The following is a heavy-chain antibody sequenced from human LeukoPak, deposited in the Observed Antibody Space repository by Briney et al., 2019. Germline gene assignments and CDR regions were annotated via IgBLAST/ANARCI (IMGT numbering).Heavy chain of an antibody. CDR2: INPSSGGT. Sequence: GSVKVSCKASGYTFTGYYMHWVRQAPGQGLEWMGWINPSSGGTNYAQKFQGRVTMTRDTSVSTAYMELSRLRSDDTAVYYCASPPLNTSPYHDAFDIWGQGTMVTVSS. J-gene: IGHJ3*02. D-gene: IGHD3-22*01. CDR1: GYTFTGYY. CDR3: ASPPLNTSPYHDAFDI. V-gene: IGHV1-2*02.